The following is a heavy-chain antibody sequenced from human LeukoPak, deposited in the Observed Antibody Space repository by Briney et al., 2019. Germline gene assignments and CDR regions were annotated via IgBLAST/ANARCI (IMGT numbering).Heavy chain of an antibody. J-gene: IGHJ4*02. CDR3: AVVGTILRGFDY. CDR1: GGSISSSIYY. V-gene: IGHV4-39*01. CDR2: IYYSGST. Sequence: SSETLSLTCTVSGGSISSSIYYWGWIRQPPGKGLEWIGSIYYSGSTYYNPSLKSRVTISVDTSKSQFSLKLSSVTAADTAVYYCAVVGTILRGFDYWGQGTLVTVSS. D-gene: IGHD2-15*01.